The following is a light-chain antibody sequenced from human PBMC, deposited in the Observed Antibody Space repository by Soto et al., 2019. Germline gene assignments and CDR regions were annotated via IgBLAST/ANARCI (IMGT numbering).Light chain of an antibody. V-gene: IGKV1-39*01. CDR2: AAS. Sequence: DIQMTQSPSSLSASIGDRVTVTCRASQNIGLYLNRFQQKPGKAPNLLIYAASSLEGGVPSRFSGNGSGTYFTLTVSSLQPEDFATYYCQQSYRTPVTFGGGTKVEIK. CDR3: QQSYRTPVT. J-gene: IGKJ4*01. CDR1: QNIGLY.